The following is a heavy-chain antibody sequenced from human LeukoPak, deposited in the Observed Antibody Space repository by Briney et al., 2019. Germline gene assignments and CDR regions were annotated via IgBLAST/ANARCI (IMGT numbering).Heavy chain of an antibody. Sequence: GGSLRLSCAASGFTFSSYAMHWVRQAPGKGLEWVAVISYDGSNKYYADSVKGRFTISRDNSKNTLYLQMNSLRAEDTAVYYCARVAGGGSYYSAFDIWGQGTMVTVS. V-gene: IGHV3-30-3*01. CDR2: ISYDGSNK. J-gene: IGHJ3*02. D-gene: IGHD1-26*01. CDR1: GFTFSSYA. CDR3: ARVAGGGSYYSAFDI.